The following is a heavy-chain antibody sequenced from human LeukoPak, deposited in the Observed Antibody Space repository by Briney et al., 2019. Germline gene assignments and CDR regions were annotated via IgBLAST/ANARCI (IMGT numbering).Heavy chain of an antibody. Sequence: GGSLRLSCATSGFTFSTAWMSWVRQAPGKGLEWVGRFKSRTDGGTTDYAAPVKGRFTISRDDSKNTLYVQMNSLKMEDTAVYYCITHIVAAGDYWGQGTLVTVSS. CDR3: ITHIVAAGDY. CDR2: FKSRTDGGTT. D-gene: IGHD2-21*01. J-gene: IGHJ4*02. CDR1: GFTFSTAW. V-gene: IGHV3-15*01.